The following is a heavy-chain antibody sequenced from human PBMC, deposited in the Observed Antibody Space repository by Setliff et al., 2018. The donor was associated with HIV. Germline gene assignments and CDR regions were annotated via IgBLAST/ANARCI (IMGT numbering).Heavy chain of an antibody. CDR3: ATDLYGSGIY. J-gene: IGHJ4*02. V-gene: IGHV4-31*03. CDR1: GGSINTGHYY. Sequence: PSETLSLTCTVSGGSINTGHYYWSWIRHHPGKGLEWIAYIYYTGSTYFNPSLKSRVTLSIDTSKNQFSLKLSSVTAADTAVYYCATDLYGSGIYWGQGTLVTVSS. CDR2: IYYTGST. D-gene: IGHD3-10*01.